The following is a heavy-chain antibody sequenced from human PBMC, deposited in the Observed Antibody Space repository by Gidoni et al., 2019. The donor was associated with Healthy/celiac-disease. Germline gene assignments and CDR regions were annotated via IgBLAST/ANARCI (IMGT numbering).Heavy chain of an antibody. CDR1: GFTFGDYA. D-gene: IGHD4-17*01. J-gene: IGHJ4*02. CDR3: TRVGYGETVDY. Sequence: EVQLVESGGGLVKPGRSLRLSCTASGFTFGDYAMSWFRQAPGKGLEWVGFIRSKAYGGTTEYAASVKGRFTISRDDSKSIAYLQMNSLKTEDTAVYYCTRVGYGETVDYWGQGTLVTVSS. CDR2: IRSKAYGGTT. V-gene: IGHV3-49*05.